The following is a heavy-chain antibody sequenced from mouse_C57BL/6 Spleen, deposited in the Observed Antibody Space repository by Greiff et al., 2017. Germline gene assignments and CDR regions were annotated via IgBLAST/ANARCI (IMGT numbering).Heavy chain of an antibody. D-gene: IGHD2-2*01. CDR1: GFTFSSYA. V-gene: IGHV5-4*01. CDR3: ARDGYYFGY. CDR2: ISDGGSYT. J-gene: IGHJ2*01. Sequence: EVMLVESGGGLVKPGGSLKLSCAASGFTFSSYAMSWVRQTPEKRLEWVATISDGGSYTYYPDNVKGRFTISRDNAKNNLYLQMSHLKSEDTAMYYCARDGYYFGYWGQGTTLTVST.